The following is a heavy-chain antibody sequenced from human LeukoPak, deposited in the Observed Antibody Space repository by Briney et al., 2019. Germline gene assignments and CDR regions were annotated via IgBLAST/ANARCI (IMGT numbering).Heavy chain of an antibody. Sequence: PSDTLSLICTVSSGSISSYYWSWPRRSPGVGLVWIGYIYYSGSTNYSPTLKSRVTISVDTSKNQFSLNLSSVTAADTAVYYCARRASFNSATEYFDYWGQGTLVTVSS. J-gene: IGHJ4*02. CDR2: IYYSGST. V-gene: IGHV4-59*07. CDR3: ARRASFNSATEYFDY. D-gene: IGHD2/OR15-2a*01. CDR1: SGSISSYY.